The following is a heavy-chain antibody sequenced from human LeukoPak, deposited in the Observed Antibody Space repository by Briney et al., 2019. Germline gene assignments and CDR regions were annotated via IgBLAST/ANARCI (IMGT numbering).Heavy chain of an antibody. V-gene: IGHV4-34*01. CDR2: INHSGST. J-gene: IGHJ5*02. CDR1: GGSISSYY. CDR3: ARDSNYYDSSGSWFDP. Sequence: SETLSLTCTVSGGSISSYYWSWIRQPPGKGLEWIGEINHSGSTNYNPSLKSRVTISVDTSKNQFSLKLSSVTAADTAVYYCARDSNYYDSSGSWFDPWGQGTLVTVSS. D-gene: IGHD3-22*01.